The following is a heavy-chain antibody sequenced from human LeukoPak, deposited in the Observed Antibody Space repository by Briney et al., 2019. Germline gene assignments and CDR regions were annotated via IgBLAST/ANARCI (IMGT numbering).Heavy chain of an antibody. D-gene: IGHD6-19*01. V-gene: IGHV3-66*01. CDR1: GFSVSGTY. J-gene: IGHJ4*02. CDR2: IYGGGST. CDR3: ASRGSSGWYPGGFDY. Sequence: GGSLILSCAGTGFSVSGTYMAWVRQAPGKGLEWVSTIYGGGSTYYADSVKGRFTISRDNSQNTLYLQMNNLRAEDTAVYYCASRGSSGWYPGGFDYWGQGTLVTVSS.